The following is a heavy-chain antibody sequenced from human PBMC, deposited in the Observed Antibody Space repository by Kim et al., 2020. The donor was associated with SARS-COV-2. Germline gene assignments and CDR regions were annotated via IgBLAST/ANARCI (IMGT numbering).Heavy chain of an antibody. CDR3: ARGRDILTGYYNRGWFDP. CDR1: GYTFTSYD. CDR2: MNPNSGNT. V-gene: IGHV1-8*01. D-gene: IGHD3-9*01. Sequence: ASVKVSCKASGYTFTSYDINWVRQATGQGLEWMGWMNPNSGNTGYAQKFQGRVTMTRNTSISTAYMELSSLRSEDTAVYYCARGRDILTGYYNRGWFDPWGQGTLVTVSS. J-gene: IGHJ5*02.